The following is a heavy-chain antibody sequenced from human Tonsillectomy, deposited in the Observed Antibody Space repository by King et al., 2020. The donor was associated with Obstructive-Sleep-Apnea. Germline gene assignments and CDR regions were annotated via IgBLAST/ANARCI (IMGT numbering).Heavy chain of an antibody. D-gene: IGHD3-10*01. V-gene: IGHV3-30*04. CDR1: GFSFSSYA. CDR3: ARVYGSGSYYTFYYFDF. Sequence: QVQLVESGGGVVQPGRSLRLSCAASGFSFSSYAMHWVRQAPGKGLEWVAVISYDGSDKYYADSVKGRFTISRDNSKNTLYLQMNSLRAEDTAVYYCARVYGSGSYYTFYYFDFWGRGTLVTVSS. CDR2: ISYDGSDK. J-gene: IGHJ4*02.